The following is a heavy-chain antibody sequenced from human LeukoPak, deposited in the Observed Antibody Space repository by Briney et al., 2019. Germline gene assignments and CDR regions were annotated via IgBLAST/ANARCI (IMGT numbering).Heavy chain of an antibody. V-gene: IGHV5-51*01. CDR1: GYSFTSYW. Sequence: GESLKISCKGSGYSFTSYWIGWVRQIPGKGLEWMGIIYPGDSDTRYSPSFQGQVTISADKSLRTAYLEWSSLKASDTAMFYCARGWELPGEFDYWGQGTLVTVSS. CDR2: IYPGDSDT. D-gene: IGHD1-26*01. J-gene: IGHJ4*02. CDR3: ARGWELPGEFDY.